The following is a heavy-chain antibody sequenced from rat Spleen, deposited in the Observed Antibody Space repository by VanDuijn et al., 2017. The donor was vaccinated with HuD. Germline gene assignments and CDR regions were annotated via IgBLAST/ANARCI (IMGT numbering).Heavy chain of an antibody. CDR1: GFSLTSHS. CDR3: TREGYNNWGAFAY. J-gene: IGHJ3*01. V-gene: IGHV2-15*01. Sequence: QVQLKESGPGLVQPSQTLSLTCTVSGFSLTSHSVSWVRQPPGKGLEWMGAIWSGGGTDYNSALKSRLSISRDTYKSQVFLKMNSLQTEDTAIYFCTREGYNNWGAFAYWGQGTLVTVSS. CDR2: IWSGGGT. D-gene: IGHD1-10*01.